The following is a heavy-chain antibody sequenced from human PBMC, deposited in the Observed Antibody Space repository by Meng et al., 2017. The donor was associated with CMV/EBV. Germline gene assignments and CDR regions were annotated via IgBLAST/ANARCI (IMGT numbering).Heavy chain of an antibody. CDR1: GGSISSYY. V-gene: IGHV4-59*01. J-gene: IGHJ4*02. CDR2: IYYSGST. Sequence: GSLRLSCTVSGGSISSYYWSWIRQPPGKGLEWIGYIYYSGSTNYNPSLKSRVTISVDTSKNQSSLKLSSVTATDTAVHYCARGRGQWLPHYFDYWGQGTLVTVSS. CDR3: ARGRGQWLPHYFDY. D-gene: IGHD6-19*01.